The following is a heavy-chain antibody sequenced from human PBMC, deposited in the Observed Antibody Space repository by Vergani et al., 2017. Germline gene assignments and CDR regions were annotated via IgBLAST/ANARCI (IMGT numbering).Heavy chain of an antibody. CDR3: ARDGYCSGGSCRAYYYYYMDV. D-gene: IGHD2-15*01. Sequence: QVQLVQSGAEVKKPGASVKVSCKASGYTFTGYYMHWVRQAPGQGLEWMGWINPNSGGTNYAQKFQGRVTMTRDTSISTAYMELSRLRSDDTAVYYCARDGYCSGGSCRAYYYYYMDVWGKGTTVSVSS. CDR1: GYTFTGYY. CDR2: INPNSGGT. J-gene: IGHJ6*03. V-gene: IGHV1-2*02.